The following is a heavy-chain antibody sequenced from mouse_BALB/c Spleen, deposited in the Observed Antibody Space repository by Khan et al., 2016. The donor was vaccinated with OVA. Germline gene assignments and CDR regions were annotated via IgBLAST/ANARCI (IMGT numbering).Heavy chain of an antibody. J-gene: IGHJ3*01. V-gene: IGHV5-4*02. Sequence: EVELVESGGGLVKPGGSLKLSCAASGFIFSDYYMYWVRQTPEKRLEWVATISDVGNYTSYTDSVKGRFTISRDDARNNLYLQMSSLKSEDTAIYYCVRGYYGDPFAYWGQGTLVTVSA. CDR3: VRGYYGDPFAY. CDR2: ISDVGNYT. CDR1: GFIFSDYY. D-gene: IGHD2-13*01.